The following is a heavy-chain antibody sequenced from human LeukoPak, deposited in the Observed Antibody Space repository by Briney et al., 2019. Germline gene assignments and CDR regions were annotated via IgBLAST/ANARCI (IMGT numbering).Heavy chain of an antibody. Sequence: GASVKVSCKASDYTFDSYGITWVRQAPGQRLEWLGWISADNGATDFGQKVQGRVILPTDSSTNTAYMELRSLRSDDTAVYYCVTPLPHYCSGTNCPLRYWGQGTLVTVSS. CDR3: VTPLPHYCSGTNCPLRY. CDR1: DYTFDSYG. D-gene: IGHD2-2*01. CDR2: ISADNGAT. V-gene: IGHV1-18*01. J-gene: IGHJ4*02.